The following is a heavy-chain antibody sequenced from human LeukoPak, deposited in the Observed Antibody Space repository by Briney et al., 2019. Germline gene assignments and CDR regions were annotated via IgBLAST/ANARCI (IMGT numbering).Heavy chain of an antibody. Sequence: GGSLRLSCAASGFTFSSYAVSWVRQAPGKGLEWVSAISGSGGSTYYADSVKGRFTISRDNSKNTLYLQMNSLRAEDTAVYYCAKAVGSPNYYRIGFDIWGQGTMVTVSS. CDR1: GFTFSSYA. CDR2: ISGSGGST. J-gene: IGHJ3*02. CDR3: AKAVGSPNYYRIGFDI. V-gene: IGHV3-23*01. D-gene: IGHD1-26*01.